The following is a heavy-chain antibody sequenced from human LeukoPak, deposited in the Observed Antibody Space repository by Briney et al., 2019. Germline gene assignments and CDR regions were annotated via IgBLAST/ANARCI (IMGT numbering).Heavy chain of an antibody. J-gene: IGHJ5*02. D-gene: IGHD2-2*01. V-gene: IGHV1-18*04. CDR2: ISAYNGNT. CDR3: ARDGVPAAVSCPGRFDP. CDR1: GYTFTGYY. Sequence: ASVKVSCKASGYTFTGYYMHWVRQAPGQGLEWMGWISAYNGNTNYAQKFQGRVTVTRDTSTSTAYMEVRSLRSDDTAVYFCARDGVPAAVSCPGRFDPWGQGTLVTVSS.